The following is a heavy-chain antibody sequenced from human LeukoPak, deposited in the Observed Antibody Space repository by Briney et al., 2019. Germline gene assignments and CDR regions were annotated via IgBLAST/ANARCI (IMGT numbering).Heavy chain of an antibody. Sequence: SETLSLTCTVSGGSISSSSYYWGWIRQPPGKGLEWIGSIYYSGSTYYNPSLKSRVTISVDTSKNQFSLKLSSVTAADTAVYYCARAIAARLDYYYYMDVWGKGTTVTVSS. CDR1: GGSISSSSYY. CDR3: ARAIAARLDYYYYMDV. V-gene: IGHV4-39*07. D-gene: IGHD6-6*01. CDR2: IYYSGST. J-gene: IGHJ6*03.